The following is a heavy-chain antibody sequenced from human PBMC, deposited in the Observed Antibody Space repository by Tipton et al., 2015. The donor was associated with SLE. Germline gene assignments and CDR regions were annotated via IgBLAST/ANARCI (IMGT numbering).Heavy chain of an antibody. Sequence: TLSLTCTVSGVSISDHSWGWIRQPPGKGLEWIGYISYSGRSNYNPSLKSQVTISLDTSKNQVSLKVSSVTAADTAVYYCARRFRDSYYFDYWGQETLVTVSS. CDR1: GVSISDHS. CDR2: ISYSGRS. V-gene: IGHV4-59*08. J-gene: IGHJ4*02. CDR3: ARRFRDSYYFDY.